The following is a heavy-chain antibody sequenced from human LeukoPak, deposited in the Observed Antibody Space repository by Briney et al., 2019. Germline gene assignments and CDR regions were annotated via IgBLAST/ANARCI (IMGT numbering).Heavy chain of an antibody. CDR3: ARGDDFAY. J-gene: IGHJ4*02. CDR1: GFTVSSNY. CDR2: LYNGGST. D-gene: IGHD3-10*01. Sequence: PGGSLRLSCAASGFTVSSNYLSWVRQAPGKGLEWVSVLYNGGSTNYADSVKGRFTISRDNSKNTLYLQMNSLRTEDTAVYYCARGDDFAYWGQGSPVTVSS. V-gene: IGHV3-66*02.